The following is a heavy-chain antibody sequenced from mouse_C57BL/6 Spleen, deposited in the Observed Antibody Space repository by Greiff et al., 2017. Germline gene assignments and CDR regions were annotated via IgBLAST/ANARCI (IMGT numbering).Heavy chain of an antibody. J-gene: IGHJ2*01. V-gene: IGHV1-82*01. CDR1: GYAFSSSW. D-gene: IGHD1-1*01. Sequence: VQLQQSGPELVKPGASVKISCKASGYAFSSSWMNWVKQRPGKGLEWIGRIYPGDGDTNYNVKFKGKATLTADKASSTAYMQLSSLTSEDSAVYFCARRVTTVVEGHVDYWGQGTTLTVSS. CDR3: ARRVTTVVEGHVDY. CDR2: IYPGDGDT.